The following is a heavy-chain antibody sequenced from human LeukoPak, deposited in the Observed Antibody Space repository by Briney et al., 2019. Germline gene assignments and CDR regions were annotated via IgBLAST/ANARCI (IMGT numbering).Heavy chain of an antibody. J-gene: IGHJ4*02. Sequence: SETLSLTCTVSGGSISSGDNYWSWLRQPPGEGLEWIGYIYYSGSTYYNPSLKSRVTISVDTSKNQFSLKLSSVTAADTAVYYCARGDNSGWSQRIDYWGQGTLVTVSS. CDR2: IYYSGST. CDR3: ARGDNSGWSQRIDY. V-gene: IGHV4-30-4*01. D-gene: IGHD6-19*01. CDR1: GGSISSGDNY.